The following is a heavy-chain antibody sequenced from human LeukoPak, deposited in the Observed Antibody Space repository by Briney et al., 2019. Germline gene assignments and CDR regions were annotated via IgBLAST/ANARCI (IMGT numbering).Heavy chain of an antibody. CDR3: ARVTCSGDTCYSAGSGVDY. J-gene: IGHJ4*02. V-gene: IGHV4-34*01. CDR2: IKHSGST. Sequence: PSETLSLTCAGYGVSFSGYYWSWIRQPPGKGLEWIGEIKHSGSTNYNPSLKSRVTISVDTYNNQFSLRLSSVTAADTAVYYCARVTCSGDTCYSAGSGVDYWGQGTLVTVSS. CDR1: GVSFSGYY. D-gene: IGHD2-15*01.